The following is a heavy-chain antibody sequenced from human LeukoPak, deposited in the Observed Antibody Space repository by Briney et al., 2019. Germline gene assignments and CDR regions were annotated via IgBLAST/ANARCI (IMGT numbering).Heavy chain of an antibody. CDR3: ARGSRATLVAGGTLGD. CDR1: GFTFSSHG. CDR2: ISYAGSDK. Sequence: GGSLRLSCAASGFTFSSHGIHWVRQAPGKGLEWVAVISYAGSDKYYADSVKGRFTISRDNSKNTLYLQMNSLRAEDTAVYYCARGSRATLVAGGTLGDWGQGTLVTVSS. D-gene: IGHD2-15*01. J-gene: IGHJ4*02. V-gene: IGHV3-30*03.